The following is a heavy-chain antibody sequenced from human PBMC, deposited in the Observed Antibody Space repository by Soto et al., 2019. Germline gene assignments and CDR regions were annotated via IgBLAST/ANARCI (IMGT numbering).Heavy chain of an antibody. CDR1: GFTFSSYS. D-gene: IGHD6-19*01. CDR3: ARVSTGWYVSAVDY. V-gene: IGHV3-21*01. J-gene: IGHJ4*02. Sequence: EVQLVESGGGLVKPGGSLRLSYAASGFTFSSYSMNWVRQAPGKGLEWVSSISSSSSYIYYADSVKGRFTISRDNAKNSLYLQMNSLRAEDTAVYYCARVSTGWYVSAVDYWGQGTLVTVSS. CDR2: ISSSSSYI.